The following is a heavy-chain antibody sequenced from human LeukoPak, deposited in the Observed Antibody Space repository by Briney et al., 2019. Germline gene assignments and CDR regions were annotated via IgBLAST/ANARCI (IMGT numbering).Heavy chain of an antibody. CDR2: IKHSGST. Sequence: PSETLSLTCAVYGGSFSGYYWSWIRQPPGKGLEWIGAIKHSGSTNYNPSLKSRVTISVDTSKNQFSLKLSSVTAADTAVYYCARRKSWFDPWGQGTLVTVSS. J-gene: IGHJ5*02. CDR3: ARRKSWFDP. V-gene: IGHV4-34*01. CDR1: GGSFSGYY.